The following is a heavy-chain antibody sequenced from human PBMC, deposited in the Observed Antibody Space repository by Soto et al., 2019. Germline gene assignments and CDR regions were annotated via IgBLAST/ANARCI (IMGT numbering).Heavy chain of an antibody. CDR1: GGSFSGYY. D-gene: IGHD2-21*02. J-gene: IGHJ5*02. Sequence: QVQLQQWGAGLLKPSETLSLTCAVYGGSFSGYYWSGIRQPPGKGLEWIGEINHSGSTNYNPSLKSRVTVSVETSKNQFSLKLSSVTAEDTAVYYCARAPYCGGDCYSGKGWFDPWGQGTLVTVSS. CDR3: ARAPYCGGDCYSGKGWFDP. CDR2: INHSGST. V-gene: IGHV4-34*01.